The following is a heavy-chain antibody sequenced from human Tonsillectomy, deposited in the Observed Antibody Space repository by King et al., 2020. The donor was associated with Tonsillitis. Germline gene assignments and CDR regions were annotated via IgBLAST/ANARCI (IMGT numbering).Heavy chain of an antibody. D-gene: IGHD3-3*01. CDR1: GGSISSYY. Sequence: VQLQESGPGLVKPSETLSLTCTVSGGSISSYYWSWIRQPPGKGLEWIGYIYYSGSTNYNPFLKSRVTISVDTSKNQFSLKLSSVTAADTAVYYCARDTYYDFWSGHGGNWFDPWGQGTLVTVSS. CDR2: IYYSGST. V-gene: IGHV4-59*01. CDR3: ARDTYYDFWSGHGGNWFDP. J-gene: IGHJ5*02.